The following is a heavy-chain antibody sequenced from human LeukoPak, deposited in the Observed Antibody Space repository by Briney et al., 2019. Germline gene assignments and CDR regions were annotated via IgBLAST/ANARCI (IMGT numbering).Heavy chain of an antibody. J-gene: IGHJ4*02. V-gene: IGHV3-21*01. CDR2: ISSSSSYI. D-gene: IGHD5-24*01. Sequence: GGSLRLSCAASGFTFSSYSMNWVRQAPGTGLEWVSSISSSSSYIYYADSVKGRFTISRDNAKNSLYRHMSRLRAEDTAVYYCAGTGRDFDYWGQGTLVTVSS. CDR3: AGTGRDFDY. CDR1: GFTFSSYS.